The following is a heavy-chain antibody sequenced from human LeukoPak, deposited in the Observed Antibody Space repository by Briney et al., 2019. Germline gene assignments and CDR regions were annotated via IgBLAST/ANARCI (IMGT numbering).Heavy chain of an antibody. J-gene: IGHJ4*02. CDR3: AKAGSGYSVYYFDY. Sequence: GGFLTLPCAASGFAFDDYHMPCLRQASGKGLGWVWLISWAGGSTYYADSVKGRFTISRDNSKNSLYLQMNSLRAEDTALYYCAKAGSGYSVYYFDYWGQGTLVTVSS. V-gene: IGHV3-43D*04. CDR1: GFAFDDYH. CDR2: ISWAGGST. D-gene: IGHD3-22*01.